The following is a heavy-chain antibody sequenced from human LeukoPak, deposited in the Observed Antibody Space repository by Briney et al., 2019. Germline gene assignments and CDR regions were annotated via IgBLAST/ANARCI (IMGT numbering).Heavy chain of an antibody. D-gene: IGHD6-19*01. CDR2: IRSKAYGGTT. J-gene: IGHJ3*02. CDR1: GFTFGDDA. V-gene: IGHV3-49*03. Sequence: GGSLRLSCAAPGFTFGDDAMSWFRQAPGKGLEWVGFIRSKAYGGTTEYAASVKGRFTISRDDSKSIAYLQMNSLKTEDTAVYYCTRDLSGSSGWYGGSDAFDIWGQGTMVTVSS. CDR3: TRDLSGSSGWYGGSDAFDI.